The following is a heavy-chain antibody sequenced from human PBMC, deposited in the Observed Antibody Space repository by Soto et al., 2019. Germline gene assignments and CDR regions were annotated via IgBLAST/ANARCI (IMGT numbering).Heavy chain of an antibody. CDR2: ISGSGGST. CDR3: AKGYCSGGSCRSLVYYYYYYGMDV. D-gene: IGHD2-15*01. J-gene: IGHJ6*02. Sequence: PGGSLRLSCAASGFTFSSYAMSWVRQAPGKGLEWVSAISGSGGSTYYADSVKGRFTISRDNSKNTLYLQMNSLRAEDTAVYYCAKGYCSGGSCRSLVYYYYYYGMDVWGQGTTVTVSS. CDR1: GFTFSSYA. V-gene: IGHV3-23*01.